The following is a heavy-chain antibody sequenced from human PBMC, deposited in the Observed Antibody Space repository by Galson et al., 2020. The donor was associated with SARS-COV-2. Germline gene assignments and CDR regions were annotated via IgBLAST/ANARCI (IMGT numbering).Heavy chain of an antibody. CDR1: GFTFSSSA. J-gene: IGHJ4*02. D-gene: IGHD3-10*01. CDR2: ISISGGST. V-gene: IGHV3-23*01. CDR3: AREFFSMIRGVIH. Sequence: GESLKISCAASGFTFSSSAITWVRQAPGTGLEWVSGISISGGSTYYADSVKGRFTIYRDNSKNTLYLQMNSLRAEDTALYYCAREFFSMIRGVIHWGQGTPVTVSS.